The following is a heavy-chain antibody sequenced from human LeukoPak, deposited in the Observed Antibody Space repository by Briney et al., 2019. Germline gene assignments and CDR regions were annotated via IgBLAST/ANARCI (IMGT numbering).Heavy chain of an antibody. Sequence: GGSLRLSCAASGXTFRSYEMNWVRQAPGKGLEWVFYFTSSGNTIYYADSVKGRFTISRDNAKNSLYLQMNSLRAEDTAVYYCARANYYDISGYDYWGQGTLVTVSS. V-gene: IGHV3-48*03. CDR1: GXTFRSYE. CDR3: ARANYYDISGYDY. CDR2: FTSSGNTI. D-gene: IGHD3-22*01. J-gene: IGHJ4*02.